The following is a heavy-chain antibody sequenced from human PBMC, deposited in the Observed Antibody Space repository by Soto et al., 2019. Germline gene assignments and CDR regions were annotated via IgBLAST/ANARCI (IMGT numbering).Heavy chain of an antibody. D-gene: IGHD5-12*01. Sequence: ASVKVFRNPSGYTFPSYRINLVLQLAAQAPGWMAWISAYNGNTNYAQKLQGRVTMTTGTSTSTADMELRSLRSDDTAVYYCARIMVTTILRVYYYYYMDVWGKGTTVTVSS. CDR1: GYTFPSYR. CDR3: ARIMVTTILRVYYYYYMDV. J-gene: IGHJ6*03. CDR2: ISAYNGNT. V-gene: IGHV1-18*01.